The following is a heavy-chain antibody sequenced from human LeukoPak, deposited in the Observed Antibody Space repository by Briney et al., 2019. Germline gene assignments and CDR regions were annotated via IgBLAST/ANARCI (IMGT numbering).Heavy chain of an antibody. CDR3: ARGVLIAELLLDY. J-gene: IGHJ4*02. CDR2: ISYSGST. Sequence: SETLSLICTVSGGSMHGYYWSWIGQRPGKGLECIGYISYSGSTTHNPSLRSRGTISVDTSKNQFSLRLTSVTAADTAVYYCARGVLIAELLLDYSAQGALVTVSS. CDR1: GGSMHGYY. V-gene: IGHV4-59*01. D-gene: IGHD3-10*01.